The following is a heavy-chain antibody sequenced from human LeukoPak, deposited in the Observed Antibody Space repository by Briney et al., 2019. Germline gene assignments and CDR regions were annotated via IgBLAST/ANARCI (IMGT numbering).Heavy chain of an antibody. D-gene: IGHD2-15*01. J-gene: IGHJ2*01. CDR2: ISGSGGST. Sequence: GGTLRLSCAASGFTISSYGMSWVRQAPGKGLEWVSAISGSGGSTYYADSVKGRFTISRDNSKNTLYLQMNSLRAEDTAVYYCARITGGVVVAATRWYFDLWGRGTLVTVSS. CDR3: ARITGGVVVAATRWYFDL. CDR1: GFTISSYG. V-gene: IGHV3-23*01.